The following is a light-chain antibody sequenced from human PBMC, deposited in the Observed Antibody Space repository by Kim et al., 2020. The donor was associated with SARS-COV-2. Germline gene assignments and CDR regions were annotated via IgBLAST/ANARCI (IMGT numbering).Light chain of an antibody. J-gene: IGLJ3*02. CDR1: SSNIGSNY. V-gene: IGLV1-47*02. CDR3: AAWDDSLSGSWV. Sequence: ELTQPPSASGTPGQRVTISCSGSSSNIGSNYVYWYQQLPGTAPKLLIYSNNQRPSGVPDRFSGSKSGTSASLAISGLRSEDEADYYCAAWDDSLSGSWVFGGGTQLTVL. CDR2: SNN.